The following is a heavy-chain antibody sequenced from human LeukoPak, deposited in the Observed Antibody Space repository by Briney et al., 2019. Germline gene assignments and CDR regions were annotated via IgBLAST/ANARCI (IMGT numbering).Heavy chain of an antibody. CDR3: ARGYFDWFLDN. D-gene: IGHD3-9*01. V-gene: IGHV4-59*01. J-gene: IGHJ4*02. CDR2: IYYTGST. Sequence: SETLSLTCTVSGGSINSYYWTWIRQPPGKGLEWIGYIYYTGSTNYNPSLDSRVTISVDMSKNQISLNLKYVTAADTAVYYCARGYFDWFLDNWGRGTLVTVSS. CDR1: GGSINSYY.